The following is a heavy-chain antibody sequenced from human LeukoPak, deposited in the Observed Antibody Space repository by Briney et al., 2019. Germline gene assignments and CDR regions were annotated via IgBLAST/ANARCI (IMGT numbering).Heavy chain of an antibody. CDR3: ARARYSYGDFFDY. CDR2: IIPIFGTA. Sequence: SVKVSRKASGGTFSSYAISWVRQAPGQGLEWMGGIIPIFGTANYAQKFQGRVTITADKSTSTAYMELSSLRSEDTAVYYCARARYSYGDFFDYWGQGTLVTVPS. CDR1: GGTFSSYA. J-gene: IGHJ4*02. V-gene: IGHV1-69*06. D-gene: IGHD5-18*01.